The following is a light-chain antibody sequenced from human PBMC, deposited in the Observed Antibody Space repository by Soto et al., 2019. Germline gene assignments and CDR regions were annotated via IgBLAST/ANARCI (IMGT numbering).Light chain of an antibody. CDR2: EVN. Sequence: QSVLTQPASVSGSPGQSITIPCTGTNGDVGSYDLVSWYQQYPGKAPKLIIYEVNKRPSGVSNRFSGAKSGNTASLTISGLQTEDEADYDCCSYAGGNTLIFGGGTQLTVL. CDR3: CSYAGGNTLI. J-gene: IGLJ2*01. V-gene: IGLV2-23*02. CDR1: NGDVGSYDL.